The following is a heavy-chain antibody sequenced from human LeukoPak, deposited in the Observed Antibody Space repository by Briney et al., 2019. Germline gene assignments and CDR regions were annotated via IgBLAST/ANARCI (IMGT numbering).Heavy chain of an antibody. Sequence: GGSLRLSCAASGFTFSDYYMSWIRQAPGKGLEWVSYISSSGSTIYYADSVKGRFTISRDNAKNSLYLQMNSLRAEDTAVYYCAREPPWEPRLEWLFLSSSSYYGMDVWGQGTTVTVSS. CDR2: ISSSGSTI. CDR3: AREPPWEPRLEWLFLSSSSYYGMDV. CDR1: GFTFSDYY. J-gene: IGHJ6*02. V-gene: IGHV3-11*01. D-gene: IGHD3-3*01.